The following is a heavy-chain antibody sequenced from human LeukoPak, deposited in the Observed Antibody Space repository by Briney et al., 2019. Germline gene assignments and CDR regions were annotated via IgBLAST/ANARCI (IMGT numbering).Heavy chain of an antibody. D-gene: IGHD2-15*01. V-gene: IGHV3-21*01. J-gene: IGHJ4*02. CDR2: ISSSSSYI. Sequence: GESLRLSCAAAGFTFSSYSMNWVRQAPGKGLEWVSSISSSSSYIYYADSVKGRFTISRDNAKNSLYLQMNSLRAEDTAVYYCARDGRPCSGGSCSWGGRNYFHYWAQGTLVTVSS. CDR1: GFTFSSYS. CDR3: ARDGRPCSGGSCSWGGRNYFHY.